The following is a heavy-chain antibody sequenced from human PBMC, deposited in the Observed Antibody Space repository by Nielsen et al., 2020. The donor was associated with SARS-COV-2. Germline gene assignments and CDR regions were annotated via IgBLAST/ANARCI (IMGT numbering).Heavy chain of an antibody. CDR3: ARDPGDEWLRLSYYYYGMDV. CDR1: GYTFTSYG. Sequence: ASVKVSCKASGYTFTSYGISWVRQAPGQGLEWMGWISAYNGNTNYAQKLQGRVTMTTDTSTSTAYMELRSLRSDDTAAYYCARDPGDEWLRLSYYYYGMDVWGQGTTVTVSS. D-gene: IGHD5-12*01. V-gene: IGHV1-18*01. J-gene: IGHJ6*02. CDR2: ISAYNGNT.